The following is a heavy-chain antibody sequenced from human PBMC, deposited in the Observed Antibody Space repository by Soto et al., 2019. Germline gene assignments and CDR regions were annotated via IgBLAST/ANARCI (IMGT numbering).Heavy chain of an antibody. D-gene: IGHD3-3*01. Sequence: QITLNESGPTVVKPAETLTLTCTFSGFSLTTSGVGVGWIRQSPGKAPEWLALIYWDDDKRYSASLKSRLTITKDTSKNQVVLTMASVDSADTATYYCAHRILRTVFGLATTTAIYFDFWGQGTPVVVSS. CDR1: GFSLTTSGVG. J-gene: IGHJ4*02. CDR3: AHRILRTVFGLATTTAIYFDF. V-gene: IGHV2-5*02. CDR2: IYWDDDK.